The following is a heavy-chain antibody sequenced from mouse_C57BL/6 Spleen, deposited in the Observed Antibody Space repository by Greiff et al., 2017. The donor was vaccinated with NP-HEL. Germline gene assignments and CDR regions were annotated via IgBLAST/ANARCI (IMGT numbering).Heavy chain of an antibody. CDR1: GIDFSRYW. CDR3: ARPHHYYGSSYGYFDV. CDR2: INPDSSTI. J-gene: IGHJ1*03. D-gene: IGHD1-1*01. Sequence: EVKLQESGGGLVQPGGSLKLSCAASGIDFSRYWMSWVRRAPGKGLEWIGEINPDSSTINYAPSLKDKFIISRDNAKNSLYLQMSKVRSEDTALYYCARPHHYYGSSYGYFDVWGTGTTVTVSS. V-gene: IGHV4-1*01.